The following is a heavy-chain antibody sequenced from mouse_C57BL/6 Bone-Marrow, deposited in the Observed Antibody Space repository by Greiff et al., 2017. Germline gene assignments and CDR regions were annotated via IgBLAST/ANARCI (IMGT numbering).Heavy chain of an antibody. D-gene: IGHD1-1*01. CDR3: ARHCYGSSCDY. V-gene: IGHV5-6*01. J-gene: IGHJ2*01. CDR1: GFTFSSYG. Sequence: DVHLVESGGDLVKPGGSLKLSCAASGFTFSSYGMSWVRQTPDKRLEWVATISSGGSYTYYPDSVKGRFTISRDNAKNTLYLQMSSLKSEDTAMYYCARHCYGSSCDYWGQGTTLTVSS. CDR2: ISSGGSYT.